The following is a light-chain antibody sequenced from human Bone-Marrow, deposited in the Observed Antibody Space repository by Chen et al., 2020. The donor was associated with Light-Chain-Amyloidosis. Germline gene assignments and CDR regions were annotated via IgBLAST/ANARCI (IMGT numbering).Light chain of an antibody. V-gene: IGLV3-21*02. J-gene: IGLJ3*02. CDR2: DDS. Sequence: YVLTQPSSVSVAPGQTATIACGGNNIGSTSVHWYQQTPGQAPPLVVYDDSDRPSGIPERLSVSNSGNTATLTISRVEAGDEADYYCQVWDRGSDRPVFGGGTKLTVL. CDR3: QVWDRGSDRPV. CDR1: NIGSTS.